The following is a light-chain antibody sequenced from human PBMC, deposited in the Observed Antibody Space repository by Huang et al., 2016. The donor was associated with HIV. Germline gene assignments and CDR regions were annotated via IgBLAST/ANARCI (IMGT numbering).Light chain of an antibody. CDR3: QQYGGSPPKLT. CDR1: QSVTSSY. Sequence: EIVLTQSPATLSLSPGERATLSCRASQSVTSSYLVWYQQKPGQAPSLLIYGASSRATGIPDRFSGSGSGTDFTLTISRLEPEDFAVYYCQQYGGSPPKLTFGGGTKVEIK. V-gene: IGKV3-20*01. CDR2: GAS. J-gene: IGKJ4*01.